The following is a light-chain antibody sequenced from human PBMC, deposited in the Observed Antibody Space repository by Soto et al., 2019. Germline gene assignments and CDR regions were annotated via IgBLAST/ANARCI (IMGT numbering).Light chain of an antibody. Sequence: DIQMTQSPSTPSASVGDRVTISCRASQSISSWLACYQQKPGKAHTLLIYSASSLESGVPSRFSGSGSGTEFTLTISSLQPDDLATYYCQQYNSYPYTFGQGTKLEIK. J-gene: IGKJ2*01. V-gene: IGKV1-5*03. CDR1: QSISSW. CDR3: QQYNSYPYT. CDR2: SAS.